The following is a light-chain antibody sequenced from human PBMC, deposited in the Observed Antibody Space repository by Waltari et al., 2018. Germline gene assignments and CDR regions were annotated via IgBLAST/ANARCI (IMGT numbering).Light chain of an antibody. V-gene: IGLV4-69*01. CDR2: LNSDGSH. Sequence: QPVLTQSPSASASLGASVKLTCTLSTGHSDFAIAWHQQQPERGPRYLMKLNSDGSHTKGDEIPDRFSGSSAGAGRYLTVASLQSEDEAAYYCQTWGAGIVTFGGGTQLTVL. CDR1: TGHSDFA. CDR3: QTWGAGIVT. J-gene: IGLJ2*01.